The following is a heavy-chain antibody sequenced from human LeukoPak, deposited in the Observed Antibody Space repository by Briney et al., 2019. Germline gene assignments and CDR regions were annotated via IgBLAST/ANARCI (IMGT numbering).Heavy chain of an antibody. V-gene: IGHV3-30*04. CDR3: ASEHSGNYYRPFDY. CDR2: ISYDGSNK. Sequence: GRSLRLSRAASGFTFSSYAMHWVRQAPGKGLEWVAVISYDGSNKYYADSVKGRFTISRDNSKNTLYLQMNSLRAEDTAVYYCASEHSGNYYRPFDYWGQGTLVTVSS. J-gene: IGHJ4*02. CDR1: GFTFSSYA. D-gene: IGHD1-26*01.